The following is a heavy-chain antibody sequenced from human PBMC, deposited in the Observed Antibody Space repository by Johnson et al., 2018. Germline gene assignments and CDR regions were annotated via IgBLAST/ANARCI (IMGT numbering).Heavy chain of an antibody. CDR2: MNPNSGKT. J-gene: IGHJ4*02. CDR3: ATAKYCTCGTVYVTPRFDY. D-gene: IGHD2-8*02. V-gene: IGHV1-8*01. CDR1: GYTFISYD. Sequence: QVQLVQSGAEVKKPGASVKVSCKASGYTFISYDINWVRQATGQGLEWMGWMNPNSGKTGYAHKFQGRVTMTRKTAPNIAHMELSSLRSEETAVYYLATAKYCTCGTVYVTPRFDYWGQGTLLTVSS.